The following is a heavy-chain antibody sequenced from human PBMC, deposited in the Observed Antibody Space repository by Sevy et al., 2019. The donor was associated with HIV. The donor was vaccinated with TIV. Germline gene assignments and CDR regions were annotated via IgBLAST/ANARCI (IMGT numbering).Heavy chain of an antibody. CDR1: GYTLNNYG. CDR2: ISAYKDNT. CDR3: TRVDPYYEFGDV. D-gene: IGHD3-3*01. J-gene: IGHJ6*02. Sequence: ASVKVSCKASGYTLNNYGISWVRQAPGQGLEWIGWISAYKDNTNYAQNFQGRVTMTTDTSTSTAYMELRSLRSDDTAVYYCTRVDPYYEFGDVWGQGTTVTVSS. V-gene: IGHV1-18*01.